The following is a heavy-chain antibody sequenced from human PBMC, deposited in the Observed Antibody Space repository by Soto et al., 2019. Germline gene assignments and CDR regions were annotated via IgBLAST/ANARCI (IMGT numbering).Heavy chain of an antibody. CDR2: IYYSGST. CDR1: GGSISSYY. J-gene: IGHJ5*02. CDR3: AGRHEIIAAAGNWFDP. D-gene: IGHD6-13*01. V-gene: IGHV4-59*08. Sequence: SETLSLTCTVSGGSISSYYWSWIRQPPGKGLEWIGYIYYSGSTNYNPSLKSRVTISVDTSKNQFSLKLSSVTAADTAVYYCAGRHEIIAAAGNWFDPWGQGTLVTVSS.